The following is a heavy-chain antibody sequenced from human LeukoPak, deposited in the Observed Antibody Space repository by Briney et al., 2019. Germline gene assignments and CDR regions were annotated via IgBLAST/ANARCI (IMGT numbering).Heavy chain of an antibody. CDR3: ARDLKGWYEFDY. Sequence: GGSLRLSCAASGFTFSSYEMNWVRQAPGKGLEWVSSISSSSSYIYYADSVKGRFTISRDNAKNSLYLQMNSLRAEDTAVYYCARDLKGWYEFDYWGQGTLVTVSS. CDR2: ISSSSSYI. D-gene: IGHD2-15*01. CDR1: GFTFSSYE. J-gene: IGHJ4*02. V-gene: IGHV3-21*01.